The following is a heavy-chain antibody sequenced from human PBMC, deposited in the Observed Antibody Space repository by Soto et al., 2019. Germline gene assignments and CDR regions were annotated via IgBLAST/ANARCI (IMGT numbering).Heavy chain of an antibody. CDR1: GGTFSSYD. J-gene: IGHJ4*02. CDR3: ARVFYYYDSSGYPSPYYLDY. Sequence: QVQLVQSGAEVKKPGSSVTVSCKASGGTFSSYDISWVRQAPGQGLEWMGGIIPIFGTANYAQKFQGRVTITADESTSTDYMELSSLRSEDTAVYYCARVFYYYDSSGYPSPYYLDYWGQGTLVTVSS. CDR2: IIPIFGTA. V-gene: IGHV1-69*01. D-gene: IGHD3-22*01.